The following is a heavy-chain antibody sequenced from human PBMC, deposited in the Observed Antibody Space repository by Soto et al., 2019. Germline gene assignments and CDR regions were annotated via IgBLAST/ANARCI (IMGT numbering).Heavy chain of an antibody. J-gene: IGHJ6*02. D-gene: IGHD3-3*01. Sequence: GGSLRLSCAASGFTFSSYWMHWVRQAPGKGLVWVSRINSDGSSTSYADSVKGRFTISRDNAKNTLYLQMNSLRAEDTAVYYCARDRYYDFWSGYYTGFGVPDNYYYYGMDVWGQGTTVTVSS. CDR3: ARDRYYDFWSGYYTGFGVPDNYYYYGMDV. CDR1: GFTFSSYW. CDR2: INSDGSST. V-gene: IGHV3-74*01.